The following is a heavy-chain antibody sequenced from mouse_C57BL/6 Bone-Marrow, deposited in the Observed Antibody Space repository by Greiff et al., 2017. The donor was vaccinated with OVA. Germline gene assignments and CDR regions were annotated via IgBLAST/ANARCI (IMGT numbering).Heavy chain of an antibody. V-gene: IGHV1-61*01. CDR3: ARVATVRDY. CDR2: IYPSDSET. D-gene: IGHD1-1*01. Sequence: QVQLQQPGAELVRPGSSVKLSCKASGYTFTSYWMDWVKQRPGQGLEWIGNIYPSDSETHYNQKFKDKATLTVDKSSSTAYMQLGSLTSEASAVYYCARVATVRDYWGQGTTLTVSS. J-gene: IGHJ2*01. CDR1: GYTFTSYW.